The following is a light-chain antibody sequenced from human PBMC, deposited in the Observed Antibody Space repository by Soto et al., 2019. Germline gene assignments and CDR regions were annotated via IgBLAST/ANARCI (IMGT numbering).Light chain of an antibody. CDR1: QSVGGD. Sequence: ERVMTQSPATLSVSPGERATLSCRASQSVGGDLAWYQQKPGQAPRLLIYGASSRAPGIPDRFSGSGSGTEFTLTISSLQSEDFAVYYCQQYNNWPRTFGQGTKVDIK. V-gene: IGKV3-15*01. CDR2: GAS. J-gene: IGKJ1*01. CDR3: QQYNNWPRT.